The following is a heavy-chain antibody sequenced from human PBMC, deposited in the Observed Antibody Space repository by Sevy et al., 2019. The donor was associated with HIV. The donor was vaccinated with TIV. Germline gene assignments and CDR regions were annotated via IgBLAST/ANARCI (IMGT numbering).Heavy chain of an antibody. Sequence: GGSLRLSCAASGFTFSDYWMTWVRQAPGKDLEWVANIKRDESVKNYVDSVKGRFSVSRDNAKNSLYLYMNSLRVDDTALYFCARDFSYCSGDKGYDVFDIWGQGTMVTVSS. D-gene: IGHD2-21*01. CDR2: IKRDESVK. CDR3: ARDFSYCSGDKGYDVFDI. J-gene: IGHJ3*02. V-gene: IGHV3-7*01. CDR1: GFTFSDYW.